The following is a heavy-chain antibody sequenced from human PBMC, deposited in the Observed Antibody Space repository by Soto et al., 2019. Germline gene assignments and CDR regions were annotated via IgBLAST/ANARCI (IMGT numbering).Heavy chain of an antibody. CDR3: ARGGTMVRGVTGAFDI. Sequence: ASVKVSCKASGYTFTGYYMHWVRQAPGQGLEWMGWINSNSGGTNYAQKFQGRVTMTRDTSISTAYMELSRLRSDDTAVYYCARGGTMVRGVTGAFDIWGQGTMVTVSS. V-gene: IGHV1-2*02. CDR1: GYTFTGYY. J-gene: IGHJ3*02. CDR2: INSNSGGT. D-gene: IGHD3-10*01.